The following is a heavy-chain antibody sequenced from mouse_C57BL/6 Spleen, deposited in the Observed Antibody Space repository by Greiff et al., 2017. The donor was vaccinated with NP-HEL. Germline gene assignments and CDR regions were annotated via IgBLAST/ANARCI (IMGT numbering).Heavy chain of an antibody. D-gene: IGHD1-1*01. J-gene: IGHJ3*01. CDR3: AEEDYGSSPWFAY. Sequence: EVQLQQSVAELVRPGASVKLSCTASGFNIKNTYMHWVKQRPEQGLEWIGRIDPANGNTKYAPKFQGKATITADTSSNTAYLQLSSLTAEDTAIYYCAEEDYGSSPWFAYWGQGTLVTVSA. V-gene: IGHV14-3*01. CDR1: GFNIKNTY. CDR2: IDPANGNT.